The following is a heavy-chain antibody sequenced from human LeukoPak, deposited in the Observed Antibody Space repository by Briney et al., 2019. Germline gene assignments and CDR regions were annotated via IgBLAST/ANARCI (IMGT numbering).Heavy chain of an antibody. CDR1: GFTFSSYW. CDR2: INSDGTST. V-gene: IGHV3-74*03. D-gene: IGHD6-6*01. CDR3: VRRQTSTSGFDH. J-gene: IGHJ4*02. Sequence: PGGSLRLSCAASGFTFSSYWMHWVRRAPGKGLVWVSRINSDGTSTKYADSVKGRFTISRDNAKNTLYLQMNSLRAEDTALYYCVRRQTSTSGFDHWGQGTLVTVSS.